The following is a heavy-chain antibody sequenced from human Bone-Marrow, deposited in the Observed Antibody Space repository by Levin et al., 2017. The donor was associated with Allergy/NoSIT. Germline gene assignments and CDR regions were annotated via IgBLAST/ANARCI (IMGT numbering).Heavy chain of an antibody. CDR1: GFSVSSNY. D-gene: IGHD7-27*01. J-gene: IGHJ6*03. Sequence: GESLKISCVVSGFSVSSNYMNWIRQAPGKRLEWVSVIYSGGSTYYADSVKGRFTISRDSSKNTLYLQMSSLSAEDTAVYYCARYPSGDYYMDVWGNGTTVTVSS. V-gene: IGHV3-53*01. CDR2: IYSGGST. CDR3: ARYPSGDYYMDV.